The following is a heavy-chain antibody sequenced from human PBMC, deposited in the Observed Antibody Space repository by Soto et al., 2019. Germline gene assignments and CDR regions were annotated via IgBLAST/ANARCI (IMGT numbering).Heavy chain of an antibody. CDR1: GVTFNRQD. Sequence: SVKVSCKASGVTFNRQDMRWVRQAPGQGLEWMGGIIPMFGTPHYAEKFQDRVTITADESTGTAYLELSSLTSEDTAVYYCATSEGRDSYGFDYWGPGTLVTVSS. V-gene: IGHV1-69*13. J-gene: IGHJ4*02. D-gene: IGHD1-26*01. CDR2: IIPMFGTP. CDR3: ATSEGRDSYGFDY.